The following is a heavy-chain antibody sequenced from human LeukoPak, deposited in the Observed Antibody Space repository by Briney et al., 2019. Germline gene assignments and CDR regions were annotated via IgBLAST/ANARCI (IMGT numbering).Heavy chain of an antibody. CDR3: AKDSGYDFFVDYFDY. CDR1: GFTFSGYA. Sequence: GGSLRLSCAASGFTFSGYAMSWVRQAPGKGLEWVSTFSGGGDHTYYADSVKGRFTISRDKSKNTLHLQMNSLRVEDTAIYYCAKDSGYDFFVDYFDYWGQGTLVTVSS. J-gene: IGHJ4*02. V-gene: IGHV3-23*01. D-gene: IGHD5-12*01. CDR2: FSGGGDHT.